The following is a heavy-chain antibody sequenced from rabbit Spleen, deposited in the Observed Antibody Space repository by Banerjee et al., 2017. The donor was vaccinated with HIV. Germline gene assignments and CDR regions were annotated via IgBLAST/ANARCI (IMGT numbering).Heavy chain of an antibody. CDR3: ARNYVNAFDP. Sequence: QEQLKETGGGLVKPEGSLTLTCKASGVSFSDKDVMCWVRQAPGKGLEWIACIYAGSSGSTYSATWAKGRFTISKTSSTTVTLQMTSLTAADTATYFCARNYVNAFDPWGPGTLVTVS. V-gene: IGHV1S45*01. CDR2: IYAGSSGST. J-gene: IGHJ2*01. D-gene: IGHD1-1*01. CDR1: GVSFSDKDV.